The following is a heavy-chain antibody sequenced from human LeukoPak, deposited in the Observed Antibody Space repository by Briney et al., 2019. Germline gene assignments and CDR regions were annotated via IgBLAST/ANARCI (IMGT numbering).Heavy chain of an antibody. Sequence: GGSLRLSWAASGFMFNIYWMQWVRQVPGKGLVWVSRMNSDGSSISYADSVRGRFTISRDNAKNTLYLQMNSLRADDTAVYYCLRENSWAVDYWGQGSLVTVSP. J-gene: IGHJ4*02. D-gene: IGHD6-19*01. CDR3: LRENSWAVDY. CDR1: GFMFNIYW. CDR2: MNSDGSSI. V-gene: IGHV3-74*01.